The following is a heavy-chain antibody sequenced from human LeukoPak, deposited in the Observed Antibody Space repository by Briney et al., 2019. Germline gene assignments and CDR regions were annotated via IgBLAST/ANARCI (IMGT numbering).Heavy chain of an antibody. CDR2: INPNSGGT. J-gene: IGHJ4*02. Sequence: ASVKVSCKASGYTLTGYYLHWVRQAPGQGLEWMGWINPNSGGTNYAQNFQGRVTMTRNTSISTAYMELSRLRSDDTAVYYCARDRITMVRGVNYWGQGTLVTVSS. D-gene: IGHD3-10*01. CDR3: ARDRITMVRGVNY. CDR1: GYTLTGYY. V-gene: IGHV1-2*02.